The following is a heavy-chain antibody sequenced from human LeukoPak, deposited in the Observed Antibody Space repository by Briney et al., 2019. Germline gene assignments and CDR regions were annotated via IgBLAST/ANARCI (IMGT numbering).Heavy chain of an antibody. CDR2: INHSGST. CDR1: GGSFSGYY. J-gene: IGHJ6*03. D-gene: IGHD1-1*01. Sequence: PSETLSLTCAVYGGSFSGYYWSWIRQPPGKGLEWIGEINHSGSTNYNPSLKSRVTISVDTSKNQFSLKLSSVTAADTAVYYCARQAEGWNGDYYYYYMDVWGKGTTVTISS. V-gene: IGHV4-34*01. CDR3: ARQAEGWNGDYYYYYMDV.